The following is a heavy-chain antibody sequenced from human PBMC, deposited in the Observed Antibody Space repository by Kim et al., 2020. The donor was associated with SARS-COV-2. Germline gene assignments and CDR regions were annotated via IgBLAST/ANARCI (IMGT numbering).Heavy chain of an antibody. J-gene: IGHJ5*02. Sequence: SETLSLTCTVSGGSISSYYWSWIRQPPGKGLEWIGYIYYSGSTNYNPSLKSRVTISVDTSKNQFSLKRSSVTAADTAVYYCASQYYDILTGPGWFDPWG. CDR3: ASQYYDILTGPGWFDP. D-gene: IGHD3-9*01. V-gene: IGHV4-59*01. CDR1: GGSISSYY. CDR2: IYYSGST.